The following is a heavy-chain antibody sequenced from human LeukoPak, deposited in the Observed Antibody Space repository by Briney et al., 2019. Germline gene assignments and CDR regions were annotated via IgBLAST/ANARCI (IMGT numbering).Heavy chain of an antibody. CDR2: IYYSGST. V-gene: IGHV4-59*01. J-gene: IGHJ5*02. CDR3: ARVHFWSGHNWFDP. CDR1: GDSINNYY. Sequence: PSETLSLTCTVSGDSINNYYWSWIRQPPGKGLEWIGYIYYSGSTNYNPSLKSRVTISVDTSKNQFSLKLSSVTAADTAVYYCARVHFWSGHNWFDPWGQGTLVTVSS. D-gene: IGHD3-3*02.